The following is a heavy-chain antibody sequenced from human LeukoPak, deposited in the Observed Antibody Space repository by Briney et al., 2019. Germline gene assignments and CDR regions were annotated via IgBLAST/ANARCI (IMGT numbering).Heavy chain of an antibody. Sequence: GGSLRLSCAASGFTFSSYWMSWVRQAPGKGLEWVANIKQDGSEKYYVDSVKGRFTISRDNAKKSLYLQMNSLRAEDTAVYYCATSRYDSSGYYGIIAYWGQGTLVTVSS. D-gene: IGHD3-22*01. CDR1: GFTFSSYW. J-gene: IGHJ4*02. CDR3: ATSRYDSSGYYGIIAY. V-gene: IGHV3-7*01. CDR2: IKQDGSEK.